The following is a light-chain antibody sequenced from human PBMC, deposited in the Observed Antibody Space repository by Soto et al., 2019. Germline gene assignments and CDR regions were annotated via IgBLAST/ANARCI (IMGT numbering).Light chain of an antibody. Sequence: DIQMTQSPSSLSASVGDRVTITCQASQDISNYLNWYQQKPGKAPKLLIYDASNLETGVPSRFSGSGSGTDFTLTITGLQPDDFATYYCQNYNGPPWTFGQGTKVDIK. CDR1: QDISNY. V-gene: IGKV1-33*01. CDR2: DAS. J-gene: IGKJ1*01. CDR3: QNYNGPPWT.